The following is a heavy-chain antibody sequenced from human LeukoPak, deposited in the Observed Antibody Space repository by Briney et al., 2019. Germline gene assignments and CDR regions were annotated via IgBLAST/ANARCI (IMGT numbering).Heavy chain of an antibody. Sequence: SVKVSCKASGGTFSSYAISWVRQTPGQGLEWMGGVIPIFGTANYAQKFQGRVTITADESTSTAYMELSSLRSEATAVYYCARDGYYDSSGYEGQIDYWGQGTLVTVSS. CDR3: ARDGYYDSSGYEGQIDY. V-gene: IGHV1-69*13. D-gene: IGHD3-22*01. CDR2: VIPIFGTA. J-gene: IGHJ4*02. CDR1: GGTFSSYA.